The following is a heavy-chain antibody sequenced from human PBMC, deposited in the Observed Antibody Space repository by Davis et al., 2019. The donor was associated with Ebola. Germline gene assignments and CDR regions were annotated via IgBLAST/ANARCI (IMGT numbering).Heavy chain of an antibody. Sequence: SVKVSCKASGGTFSTFDINWVRQAPGQGLEWMGRIIPMLGKPNYAQKFQGRVTITADRSTSTAYMELNTLRSDDTAVYYCARGKYEVGATGFDYWGQGTLVTVSS. V-gene: IGHV1-69*04. D-gene: IGHD1-26*01. CDR1: GGTFSTFD. J-gene: IGHJ4*02. CDR3: ARGKYEVGATGFDY. CDR2: IIPMLGKP.